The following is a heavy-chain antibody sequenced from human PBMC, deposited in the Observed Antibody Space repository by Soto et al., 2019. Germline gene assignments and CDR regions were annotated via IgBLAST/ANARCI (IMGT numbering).Heavy chain of an antibody. CDR1: GGTFSSYA. J-gene: IGHJ4*02. V-gene: IGHV1-69*13. CDR2: IIPIFGTA. D-gene: IGHD4-17*01. Sequence: GASVKVSCKASGGTFSSYAISWVRQAPGQGLEWMGGIIPIFGTANYAQKFQGRVTITADESTSTAYMELSSLRSEDTAVYYCASFYGGPVVVDYWGQGTLVTVSS. CDR3: ASFYGGPVVVDY.